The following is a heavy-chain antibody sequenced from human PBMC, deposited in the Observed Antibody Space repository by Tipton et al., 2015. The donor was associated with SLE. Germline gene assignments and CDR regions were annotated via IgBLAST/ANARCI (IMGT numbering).Heavy chain of an antibody. CDR1: GGSFTTYY. CDR3: ARGQYKRDY. CDR2: IHHGGST. D-gene: IGHD1-1*01. J-gene: IGHJ4*02. Sequence: TLSLTCAVYGGSFTTYYWTWIRQPPGQGLEWIGEIHHGGSTYYNPSLKSRVTLSVDTSKNQFSLNLRSVTAADTAVYYCARGQYKRDYWGQGTLVTVSS. V-gene: IGHV4-34*01.